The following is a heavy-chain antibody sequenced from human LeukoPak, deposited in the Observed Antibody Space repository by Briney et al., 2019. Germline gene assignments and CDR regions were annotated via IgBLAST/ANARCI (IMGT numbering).Heavy chain of an antibody. CDR2: IYSGGST. D-gene: IGHD2-2*01. J-gene: IGHJ4*02. CDR3: ARSSAYQLLFDY. V-gene: IGHV3-66*01. Sequence: GGSLRLSCAASGVTASSNYMTWVRQAPGKGLEWVSVIYSGGSTYCTDSVKDRFTISRDSSKNTLYLQMNSLRAEDTAVYYCARSSAYQLLFDYWGQGTLVTVSS. CDR1: GVTASSNY.